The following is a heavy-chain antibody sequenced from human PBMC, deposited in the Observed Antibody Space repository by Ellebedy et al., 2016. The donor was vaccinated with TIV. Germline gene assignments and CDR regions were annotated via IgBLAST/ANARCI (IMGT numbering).Heavy chain of an antibody. CDR1: GGSISYYS. D-gene: IGHD6-19*01. Sequence: SETLSLTCTVSGGSISYYSWSWIRQPPGKGLDWIGYVYYSGITSYNPSLKSRVTISVDTSKNQFSLTLRSVTAADTAVYYCAREVAVAGTFSFDPWGQGTLVTVSS. CDR3: AREVAVAGTFSFDP. CDR2: VYYSGIT. V-gene: IGHV4-59*01. J-gene: IGHJ5*02.